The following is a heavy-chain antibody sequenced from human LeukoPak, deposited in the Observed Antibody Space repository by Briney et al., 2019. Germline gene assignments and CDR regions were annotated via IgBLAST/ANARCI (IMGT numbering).Heavy chain of an antibody. D-gene: IGHD3-16*01. CDR2: ISSSGSTI. CDR3: ARDTMGDNWFDP. CDR1: GFTFSSYE. V-gene: IGHV3-48*03. J-gene: IGHJ5*02. Sequence: GGSLRLSCAASGFTFSSYEMNWVRQAPGKGLEWVSYISSSGSTIYYADSVKGRFTISRDNAKNSLYLQMNSLRAEDTALYHCARDTMGDNWFDPWGQGTLVTVSS.